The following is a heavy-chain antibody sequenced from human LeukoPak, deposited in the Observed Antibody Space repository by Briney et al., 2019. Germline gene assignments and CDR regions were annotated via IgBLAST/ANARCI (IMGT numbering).Heavy chain of an antibody. D-gene: IGHD2-2*01. J-gene: IGHJ4*02. V-gene: IGHV3-33*06. CDR3: AKAPKRYCTSASCQGYFDY. Sequence: GGSLRLSCAASGFTFSSYGMHWVRQAPGKGLEWVAIIWYDGNHKYYVDSVKGRFTISRDNSKNTLYLQMDSLRAEDTAVYYCAKAPKRYCTSASCQGYFDYWGQGPLVTVSS. CDR2: IWYDGNHK. CDR1: GFTFSSYG.